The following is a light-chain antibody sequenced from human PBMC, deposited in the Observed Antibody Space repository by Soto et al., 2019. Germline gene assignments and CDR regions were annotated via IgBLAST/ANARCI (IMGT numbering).Light chain of an antibody. V-gene: IGKV1-12*01. CDR2: SAS. Sequence: DIQITQSPSYVSASEGDRVTITCRASQDIITWLAWFQQKPGKAPRLLIYSASTLQRGVPSRFSGGGSGTEFTLTINRLQPEDVATYFCQHSGCFPFTVGPGTKV. J-gene: IGKJ3*01. CDR3: QHSGCFPFT. CDR1: QDIITW.